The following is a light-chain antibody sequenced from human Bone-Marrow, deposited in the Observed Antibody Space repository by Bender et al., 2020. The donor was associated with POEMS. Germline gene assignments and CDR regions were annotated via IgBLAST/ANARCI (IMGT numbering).Light chain of an antibody. Sequence: QSVLTQPPSVSAAPGQKVTISCSGGSSNIGTYYVSWYQHLPGTAPTFLIYENNKRPSGIPDRFSGSKSGTSATLGITGLQTWDEADYYCGTWDSSLSSWVFGGGTRLTVL. CDR3: GTWDSSLSSWV. CDR2: ENN. V-gene: IGLV1-51*02. J-gene: IGLJ3*02. CDR1: SSNIGTYY.